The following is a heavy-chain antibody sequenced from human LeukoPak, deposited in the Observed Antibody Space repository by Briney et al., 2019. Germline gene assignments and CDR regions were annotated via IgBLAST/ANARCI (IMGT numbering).Heavy chain of an antibody. V-gene: IGHV1-18*01. CDR1: VYTFTRYG. Sequence: ASVNVSCKSSVYTFTRYGISWARQVPGQGLEWMGGINAYNGDTNYAQKLQGRVTMTTDTSTSTAYMELRSLRSDDTAVYYCARDEGSYYDYFDYWGQGTQVTVSS. CDR2: INAYNGDT. J-gene: IGHJ4*02. CDR3: ARDEGSYYDYFDY. D-gene: IGHD3-22*01.